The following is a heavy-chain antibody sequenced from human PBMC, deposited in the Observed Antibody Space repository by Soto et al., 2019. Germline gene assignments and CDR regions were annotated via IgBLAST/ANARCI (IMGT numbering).Heavy chain of an antibody. J-gene: IGHJ6*02. CDR3: ARDKSYYYDSSGYYDGYYYYGMDV. D-gene: IGHD3-22*01. V-gene: IGHV4-59*01. Sequence: SETLSLSCTVSGGSISSYYWSWIRQPPGKGLEWIGYIYYSGSTNYNPSLKSRVTISVDTSKNQFSLKLSSVTAADTAVYYCARDKSYYYDSSGYYDGYYYYGMDVWGQGTTVTVSS. CDR1: GGSISSYY. CDR2: IYYSGST.